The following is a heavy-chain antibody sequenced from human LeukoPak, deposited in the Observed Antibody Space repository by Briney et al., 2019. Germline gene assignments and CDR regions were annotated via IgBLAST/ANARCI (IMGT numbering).Heavy chain of an antibody. CDR2: IQYDGSDI. Sequence: GGSLRLSCAASGFTFSSYGIHWVRQAPGKGLEWVTFIQYDGSDIFYADSVRGRFTISRDNSKNTVYLQMNSLTTEDTAVYFCAQDVPIERVPGFGPGYWGQGTLVTVSS. CDR3: AQDVPIERVPGFGPGY. V-gene: IGHV3-30*02. D-gene: IGHD3-16*01. J-gene: IGHJ4*02. CDR1: GFTFSSYG.